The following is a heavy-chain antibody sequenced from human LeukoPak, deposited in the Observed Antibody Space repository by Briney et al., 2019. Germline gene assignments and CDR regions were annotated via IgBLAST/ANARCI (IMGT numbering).Heavy chain of an antibody. CDR3: ATDPGTMIVVP. Sequence: PGGSLRLSCAASGFTFSSYSMNWVRQAPGKGLEWVSYSSSRSSTIYYADSVKGRFTISRDNAKNSLYLQMNSLRAEDTAVYYCATDPGTMIVVPWGQGTLVTVSS. D-gene: IGHD3-22*01. J-gene: IGHJ4*02. CDR1: GFTFSSYS. V-gene: IGHV3-48*01. CDR2: SSSRSSTI.